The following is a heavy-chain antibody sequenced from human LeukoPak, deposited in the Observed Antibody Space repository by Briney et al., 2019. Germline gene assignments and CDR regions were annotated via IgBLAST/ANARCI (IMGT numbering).Heavy chain of an antibody. V-gene: IGHV4-61*02. CDR1: GGSISSGSYY. CDR3: AAYRTSSLYWFFDL. J-gene: IGHJ2*01. CDR2: IYTSGST. Sequence: SQTLSLTCTVSGGSISSGSYYWSWIRQPAGKGLEWIGRIYTSGSTNYNPSLKSRVTISMDMSKNQFSLKLNSVTAADTAVYYCAAYRTSSLYWFFDLWGRGTLVTVSS. D-gene: IGHD2-2*01.